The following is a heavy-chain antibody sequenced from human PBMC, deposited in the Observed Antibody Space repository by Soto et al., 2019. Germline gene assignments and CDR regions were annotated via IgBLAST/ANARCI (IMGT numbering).Heavy chain of an antibody. V-gene: IGHV4-59*01. CDR2: IYYSGST. J-gene: IGHJ4*02. D-gene: IGHD2-15*01. Sequence: QVQLQESGPGLVKPSETLSLTCTVSGGSISSYYWSWIRQPPGKGPEWIGYIYYSGSTNYNPSLKSRVTISVDTSKNQFSLKLSSVTAADTAVYYCARASGYYCSGGSCYIQAFDYWGQGTLVTVSS. CDR3: ARASGYYCSGGSCYIQAFDY. CDR1: GGSISSYY.